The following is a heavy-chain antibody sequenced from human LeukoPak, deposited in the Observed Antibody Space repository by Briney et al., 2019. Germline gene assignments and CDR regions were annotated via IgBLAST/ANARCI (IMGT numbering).Heavy chain of an antibody. CDR1: GGSFSGYY. D-gene: IGHD3-16*02. J-gene: IGHJ4*02. V-gene: IGHV4-34*01. CDR2: INHSGST. CDR3: ARGYYDYVWGSYRYLSGSMNLTPPEPDY. Sequence: SETLSLTCAVHGGSFSGYYWSWIRQPPGKGLEWIGEINHSGSTNYNPSLKSRVTISLDTSKNQFSLKLSSVTAADTAVYYCARGYYDYVWGSYRYLSGSMNLTPPEPDYWGQGTLVTVSS.